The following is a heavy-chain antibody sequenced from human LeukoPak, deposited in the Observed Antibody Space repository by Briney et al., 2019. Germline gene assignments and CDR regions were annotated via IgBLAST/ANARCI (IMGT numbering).Heavy chain of an antibody. J-gene: IGHJ4*02. Sequence: ASVKVSCKVSGYTLTELSMHWVRQAPGKGLEWMGGFDPEDGETIYAQKFQGRVTMTEDTSTDTAYMELSSLRSEDTAVYYCATRYCSSTSCYPESVDHWGQGTLVTVSS. CDR2: FDPEDGET. D-gene: IGHD2-2*01. V-gene: IGHV1-24*01. CDR3: ATRYCSSTSCYPESVDH. CDR1: GYTLTELS.